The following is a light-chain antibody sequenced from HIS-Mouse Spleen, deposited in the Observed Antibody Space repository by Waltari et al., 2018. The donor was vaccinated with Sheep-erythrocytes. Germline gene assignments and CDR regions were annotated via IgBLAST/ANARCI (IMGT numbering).Light chain of an antibody. J-gene: IGLJ3*02. Sequence: QSALTQPASVSGSPGQSITISCTGTSSDVGSYNLVSWYQQHPGKAPKLRIYEGIKRPSGVSNRFAGSKSGNTASLTISGLQAEDEADYYCCSYAGSSTPWVFGGGTKLTVL. CDR3: CSYAGSSTPWV. CDR2: EGI. V-gene: IGLV2-23*01. CDR1: SSDVGSYNL.